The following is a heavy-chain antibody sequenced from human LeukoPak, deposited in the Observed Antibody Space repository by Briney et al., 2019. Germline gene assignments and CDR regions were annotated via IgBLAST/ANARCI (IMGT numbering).Heavy chain of an antibody. J-gene: IGHJ6*02. Sequence: GGSLRLSCAASGFTFSHFWMSWVRQAPGKGLEWVSVIYSGGSTYYADSVKGRFTISRDNSKNTLYLQMNSLRAEDTAVYYCARDLVFGELGYYYYYGMDVWGQGTTVTVSS. CDR1: GFTFSHFW. CDR3: ARDLVFGELGYYYYYGMDV. D-gene: IGHD3-10*01. CDR2: IYSGGST. V-gene: IGHV3-53*01.